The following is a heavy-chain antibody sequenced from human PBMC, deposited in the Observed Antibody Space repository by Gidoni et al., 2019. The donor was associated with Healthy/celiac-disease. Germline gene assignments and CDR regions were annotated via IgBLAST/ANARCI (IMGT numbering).Heavy chain of an antibody. J-gene: IGHJ3*02. CDR1: GGSISSSSYY. Sequence: QLQLHESGPVLVKPSETLSLTCTVSGGSISSSSYYLGWIRQPPGKGLEWIGSIYYSESTYYKPSIKSRVTISVDPSKNQFSLKLSAVTAAETAVYYCARHRARTYYDRPRGTAAFHIWGQGTKVTVSS. CDR2: IYYSEST. CDR3: ARHRARTYYDRPRGTAAFHI. V-gene: IGHV4-39*01. D-gene: IGHD3-3*01.